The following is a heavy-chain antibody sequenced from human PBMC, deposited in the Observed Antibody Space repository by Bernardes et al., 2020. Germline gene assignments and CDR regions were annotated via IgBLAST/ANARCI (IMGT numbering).Heavy chain of an antibody. CDR2: IYYSGST. Sequence: ETLSLTCTVSGGSISSSSYYWGWIRQPPGKGLEWIGSIYYSGSTYYNPSLKSRVTISVDTSKNQFSLKLSSVTAADTAVYYCARLLGDIVVVPAAPPENWFDPWGQGTLVTVSS. CDR3: ARLLGDIVVVPAAPPENWFDP. D-gene: IGHD2-2*01. J-gene: IGHJ5*02. V-gene: IGHV4-39*01. CDR1: GGSISSSSYY.